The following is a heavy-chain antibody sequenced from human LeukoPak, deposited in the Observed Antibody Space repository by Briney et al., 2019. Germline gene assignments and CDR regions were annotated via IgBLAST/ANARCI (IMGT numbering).Heavy chain of an antibody. J-gene: IGHJ3*02. V-gene: IGHV1-8*02. Sequence: ASVKVSCKASGYTFTSYGISWVRQAPGQGLEWMGWMNPNSGNTGYAQKFQGRVTMTRNTSISTAYMELSSLRSEDTAVYYCARRPQDAFDIWGQGTMVTVSS. CDR3: ARRPQDAFDI. CDR1: GYTFTSYG. CDR2: MNPNSGNT.